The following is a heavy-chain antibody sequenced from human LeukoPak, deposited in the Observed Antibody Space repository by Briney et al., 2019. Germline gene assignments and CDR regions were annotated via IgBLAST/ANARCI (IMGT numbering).Heavy chain of an antibody. CDR2: IMSKKDGESE. CDR1: GFTFTNAW. D-gene: IGHD1-26*01. CDR3: ARGAPGGNYLDY. V-gene: IGHV3-15*01. J-gene: IGHJ4*02. Sequence: GGSLRLSCAAPGFTFTNAWMHWVRQAPGKGLEWVGRIMSKKDGESEHYGEPVKGRFTIARGDSKNTLYLQMSSLKTEDTAVYYCARGAPGGNYLDYWGQGTLVTVSS.